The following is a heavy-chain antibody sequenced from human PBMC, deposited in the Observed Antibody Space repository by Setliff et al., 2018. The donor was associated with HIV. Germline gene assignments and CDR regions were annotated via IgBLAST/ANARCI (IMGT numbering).Heavy chain of an antibody. CDR1: GGSFSEYY. CDR3: ARGATLLPGYSDRWEYFYMDV. V-gene: IGHV4-34*01. Sequence: SETLSLTCAVYGGSFSEYYWSWIRQSPGKGLEWIGEINHSGSTHYNPPLKSRATISVDTSKNQFSVRLNSVTAADTAVYYCARGATLLPGYSDRWEYFYMDVWGKGTTVTVSS. J-gene: IGHJ6*03. CDR2: INHSGST. D-gene: IGHD5-12*01.